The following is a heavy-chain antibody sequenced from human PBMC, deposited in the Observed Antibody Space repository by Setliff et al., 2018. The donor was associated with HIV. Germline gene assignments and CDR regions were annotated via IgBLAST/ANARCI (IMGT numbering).Heavy chain of an antibody. CDR2: IVVDSGDT. V-gene: IGHV1-58*02. CDR1: GFTFSSSA. J-gene: IGHJ4*02. D-gene: IGHD3-10*01. Sequence: RASVKVSCKASGFTFSSSAIHWVRQARGQRLEWIGWIVVDSGDTNYAQKFQNRVALTRDVSTRTAYMELSSLRSEDTAVYYCATLVRGVAPFDDWGQGTLVTVSS. CDR3: ATLVRGVAPFDD.